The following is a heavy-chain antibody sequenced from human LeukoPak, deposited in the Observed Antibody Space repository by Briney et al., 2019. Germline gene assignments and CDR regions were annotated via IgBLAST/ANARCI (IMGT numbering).Heavy chain of an antibody. V-gene: IGHV1-69*13. J-gene: IGHJ3*02. Sequence: GASVKVSCKASGGTFSSYAISWVRQAPGQGLEWMGGIIPIFGTANYAQKFQGRVTITADESTSTAYMELSRLRSDDTAVYYCAREFGELLVAFDIWGQGTMVTVSS. D-gene: IGHD3-10*01. CDR3: AREFGELLVAFDI. CDR2: IIPIFGTA. CDR1: GGTFSSYA.